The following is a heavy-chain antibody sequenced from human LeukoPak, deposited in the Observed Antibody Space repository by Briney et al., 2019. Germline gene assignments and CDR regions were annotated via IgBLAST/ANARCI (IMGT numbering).Heavy chain of an antibody. D-gene: IGHD2-15*01. Sequence: GGSLRLSCTASGFTFGDYAMSWVRQASGKGLEWVGFIRSKAYGGTTEYAASVKGRFTISRDDSKSIAYLQMNSLKTEDTAVYYCTSPLNTLLRAYAFDIWGQGTMVTVSS. J-gene: IGHJ3*02. CDR1: GFTFGDYA. CDR2: IRSKAYGGTT. V-gene: IGHV3-49*04. CDR3: TSPLNTLLRAYAFDI.